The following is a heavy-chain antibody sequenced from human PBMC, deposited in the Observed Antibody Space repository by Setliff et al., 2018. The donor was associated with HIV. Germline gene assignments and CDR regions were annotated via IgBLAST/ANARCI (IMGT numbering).Heavy chain of an antibody. D-gene: IGHD3-22*01. Sequence: SETLSLTCTVSGGSISSYYWSWIRQPPGKGLEWIGYIYTSGSTNYNPSLKSRVTISVDTSKSQFSLKLSSVTAADTAVYYCARGLSFYDPGGFDYWGQGSLVTVSS. CDR1: GGSISSYY. V-gene: IGHV4-4*09. CDR2: IYTSGST. CDR3: ARGLSFYDPGGFDY. J-gene: IGHJ4*02.